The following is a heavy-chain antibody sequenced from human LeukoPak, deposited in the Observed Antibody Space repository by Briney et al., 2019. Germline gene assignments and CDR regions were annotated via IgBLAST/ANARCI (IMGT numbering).Heavy chain of an antibody. CDR3: VRGGIASAFDI. J-gene: IGHJ3*02. CDR1: GFTFSSNA. V-gene: IGHV3-30*04. CDR2: TSYDERNK. D-gene: IGHD6-13*01. Sequence: GGSLRLSCAASGFTFSSNAMHWVRQAPGKGLEWVAATSYDERNKYYGDSVKGRFTISRDNAKNTLYLQMNSLRAEDTAVYYCVRGGIASAFDIWGQGTMVTVSS.